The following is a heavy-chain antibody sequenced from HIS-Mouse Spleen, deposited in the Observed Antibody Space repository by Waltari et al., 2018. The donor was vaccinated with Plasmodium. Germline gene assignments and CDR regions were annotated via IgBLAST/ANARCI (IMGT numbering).Heavy chain of an antibody. J-gene: IGHJ2*01. CDR3: ASSWYWYFDL. D-gene: IGHD6-13*01. CDR2: IKQDGREK. Sequence: EVQLVESGGGLVQPGGSLRLSCAASGFTFSSYWLSWVRQAPGKGLVWVANIKQDGREKYYVDSVKGRFTISRDNAKNSLYLQMNSLRAEDTAVYYCASSWYWYFDLWGRGTLVTVSS. CDR1: GFTFSSYW. V-gene: IGHV3-7*01.